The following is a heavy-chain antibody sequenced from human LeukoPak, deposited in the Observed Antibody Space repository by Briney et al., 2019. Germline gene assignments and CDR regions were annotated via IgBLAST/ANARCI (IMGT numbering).Heavy chain of an antibody. CDR1: GYTFTGYY. Sequence: SVKVSCKASGYTFTGYYIHWVRQAPGQGLEWMGWINPNSGDTHYAQKFQGRVTMTRDTSIRTAYLEVGGLRSDDTAVYYCAKNPYEYFFDYWGQGTLVTVSS. V-gene: IGHV1-2*02. CDR3: AKNPYEYFFDY. CDR2: INPNSGDT. J-gene: IGHJ4*02. D-gene: IGHD5-12*01.